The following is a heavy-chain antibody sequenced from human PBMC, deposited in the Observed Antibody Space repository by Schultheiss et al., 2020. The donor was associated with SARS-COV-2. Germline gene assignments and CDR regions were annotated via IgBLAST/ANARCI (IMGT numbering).Heavy chain of an antibody. J-gene: IGHJ6*02. CDR2: INPNSGGT. Sequence: ASVKVSCKASGFTFSTSAVQWVRQAPGQGLEWMGRINPNSGGTNYAQKFQGRVTMTRDTSISTAYMELSRLRSDDTAVYYCARGFGDSGSWKETPVVGHAGHYGMDVWGQGTTVTVSS. CDR3: ARGFGDSGSWKETPVVGHAGHYGMDV. V-gene: IGHV1-2*06. CDR1: GFTFSTSA. D-gene: IGHD6-13*01.